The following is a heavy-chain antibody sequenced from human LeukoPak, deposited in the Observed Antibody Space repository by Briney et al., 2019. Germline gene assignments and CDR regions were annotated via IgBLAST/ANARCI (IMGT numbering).Heavy chain of an antibody. J-gene: IGHJ4*02. CDR3: ARGHRWLQLNPDY. D-gene: IGHD5-24*01. Sequence: GGSLRLSCAASGFTFGSYGMHWVRQAPGKGLEWVAFIRYDGSKKYYADSVKGRFTISRDNSKNTLYVQINSLRAEDTAVYYCARGHRWLQLNPDYWGQGTLVTVSS. V-gene: IGHV3-30*02. CDR2: IRYDGSKK. CDR1: GFTFGSYG.